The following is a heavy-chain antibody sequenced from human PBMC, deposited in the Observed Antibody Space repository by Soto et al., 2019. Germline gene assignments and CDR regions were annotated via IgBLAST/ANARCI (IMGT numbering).Heavy chain of an antibody. V-gene: IGHV3-7*05. CDR2: IKQDGSEK. CDR1: GFTFSSYW. J-gene: IGHJ4*02. Sequence: PGGSLRLSCAASGFTFSSYWMSWVRQAPGKGLEWVANIKQDGSEKYYVDSVKGRFTISRDNAKNSLYLQMNSLRAEDTAVYYCASSPSYYYDSSGYDFDYWGQGTLVTFSS. D-gene: IGHD3-22*01. CDR3: ASSPSYYYDSSGYDFDY.